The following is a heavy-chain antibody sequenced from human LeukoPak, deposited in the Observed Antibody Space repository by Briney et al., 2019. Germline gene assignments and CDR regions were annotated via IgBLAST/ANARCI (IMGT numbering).Heavy chain of an antibody. J-gene: IGHJ4*02. CDR2: ISSSGSTI. V-gene: IGHV3-11*01. CDR3: AKLRVAGTQRVDY. CDR1: GFTFSDYY. Sequence: GGSLRLSCAASGFTFSDYYMSWIRQAPGKGLEWVSYISSSGSTIYYADSVKGRFTISRDNAKNSLYLQMNSLRAEDTAVYYCAKLRVAGTQRVDYWGQGTLVTVSS. D-gene: IGHD6-19*01.